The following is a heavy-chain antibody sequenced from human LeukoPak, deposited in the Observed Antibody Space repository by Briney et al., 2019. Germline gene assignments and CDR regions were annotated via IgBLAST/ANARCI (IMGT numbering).Heavy chain of an antibody. Sequence: GASVKVSCKASGGTFSSYAISWVRQAPGQGLEWMGGIIPIFGTANYAQKFQGRVTITADESTSIAYMELSSLRSEDTAVYYCARAKEGYGYLPDIWGQGTMVTVSS. V-gene: IGHV1-69*13. CDR2: IIPIFGTA. D-gene: IGHD2-2*03. J-gene: IGHJ3*02. CDR1: GGTFSSYA. CDR3: ARAKEGYGYLPDI.